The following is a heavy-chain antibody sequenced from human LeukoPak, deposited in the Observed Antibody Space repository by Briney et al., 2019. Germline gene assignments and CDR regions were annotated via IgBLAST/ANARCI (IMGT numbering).Heavy chain of an antibody. CDR2: INPNSGGT. V-gene: IGHV1-2*04. CDR1: GYTFTGYY. D-gene: IGHD5-12*01. CDR3: ARDKSGYSGYGMYYFDY. J-gene: IGHJ4*02. Sequence: ASVKVSCKASGYTFTGYYMHWVRQAPGQGLEWMGWINPNSGGTNYAQKFQGWVTMTRDTSISTAYMELSRLRSDDTAVYYCARDKSGYSGYGMYYFDYWGQGNLVTVSS.